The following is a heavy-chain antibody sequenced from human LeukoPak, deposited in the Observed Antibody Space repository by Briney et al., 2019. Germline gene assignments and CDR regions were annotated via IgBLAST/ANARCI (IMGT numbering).Heavy chain of an antibody. CDR3: STLWYGA. V-gene: IGHV3-15*01. CDR1: GFTFTNAW. D-gene: IGHD3-10*01. Sequence: GGSLRLSCAASGFTFTNAWTYWVRQAPGKGLEWVGRIKSKTDGGTSDYAAPVTGRFTTSRDDSKSTLYLEMNSLKTEDTGVYYCSTLWYGAWGQGTLVTVSS. CDR2: IKSKTDGGTS. J-gene: IGHJ5*02.